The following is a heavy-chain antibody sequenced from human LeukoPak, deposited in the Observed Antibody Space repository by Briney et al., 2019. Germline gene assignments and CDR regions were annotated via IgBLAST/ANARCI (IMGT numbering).Heavy chain of an antibody. CDR1: GGSISSYY. CDR3: ARLWFGELHYYFDY. Sequence: PSETLSLTCTVSGGSISSYYWSWIRQPPGKGLEWIGYIYTSGSTNYNPSLKSRVTISVDTSKNQFSLKLSSVTAADTAVYYCARLWFGELHYYFDYWGQGTLVTVSS. J-gene: IGHJ4*02. D-gene: IGHD3-10*01. V-gene: IGHV4-4*09. CDR2: IYTSGST.